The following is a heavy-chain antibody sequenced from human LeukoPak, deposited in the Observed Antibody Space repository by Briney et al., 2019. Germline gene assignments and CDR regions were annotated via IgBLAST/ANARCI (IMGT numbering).Heavy chain of an antibody. V-gene: IGHV1-18*01. D-gene: IGHD2-2*01. CDR3: AREVVPAANYYYYYMDV. J-gene: IGHJ6*03. Sequence: GASVKVSCEASGDTFTSYGISWVRQAPGQGLVWLESISAYNGNTNYAQKLQGRVTMTTDTSTSTAYMEPRSLRSDDTAVYYCAREVVPAANYYYYYMDVWGKGTTVTVSS. CDR1: GDTFTSYG. CDR2: ISAYNGNT.